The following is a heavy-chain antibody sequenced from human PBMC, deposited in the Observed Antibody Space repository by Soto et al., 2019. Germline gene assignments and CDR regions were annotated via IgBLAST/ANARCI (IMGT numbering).Heavy chain of an antibody. CDR2: IVSKKDSGRI. J-gene: IGHJ5*02. D-gene: IGHD5-12*01. CDR3: TTLWPWDRGYDLDP. V-gene: IGHV3-15*04. Sequence: PGCSLGLSSEACGLSFNEAGMSLVRQTTGKGLEWVARIVSKKDSGRIDYAAPVRGRFTISRDDSKSTVYLQMNSLEIEDTGVYYCTTLWPWDRGYDLDPWGQGTLVTVSS. CDR1: GLSFNEAG.